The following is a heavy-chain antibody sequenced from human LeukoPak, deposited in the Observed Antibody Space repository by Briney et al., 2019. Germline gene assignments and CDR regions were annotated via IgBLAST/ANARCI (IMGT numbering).Heavy chain of an antibody. CDR2: INPSGGST. D-gene: IGHD3-16*02. J-gene: IGHJ4*02. V-gene: IGHV1-46*01. CDR3: ARALRLGELSFDY. CDR1: GYTFTSFG. Sequence: ASVKVSCKASGYTFTSFGISWVRQAPGQGLEWMGIINPSGGSTSYAQKFQGRVTMTRDTSTSTVYMELSSLRSEDTAVYYCARALRLGELSFDYWGQGTLVTVSS.